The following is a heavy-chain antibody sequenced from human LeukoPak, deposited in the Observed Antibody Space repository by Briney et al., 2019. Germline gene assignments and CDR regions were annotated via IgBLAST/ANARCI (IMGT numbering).Heavy chain of an antibody. V-gene: IGHV4-59*12. J-gene: IGHJ6*03. CDR1: GGSISSYY. CDR2: IYYSGST. Sequence: SETLSLTCTVSGGSISSYYWSWIRQPPGKGLEWIGYIYYSGSTNYNPSLKSRVTMSVDTSKNQFSLKLSSVTAADTAVYYCAREGPTLYMDVWGKGTTVTVSS. CDR3: AREGPTLYMDV.